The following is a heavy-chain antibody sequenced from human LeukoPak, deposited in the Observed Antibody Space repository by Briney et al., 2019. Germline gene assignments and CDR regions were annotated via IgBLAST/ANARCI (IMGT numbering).Heavy chain of an antibody. Sequence: SVKVSCKASGGTFSSYAISWVRQAPGQGLEWMGRIIPILRIANYAQKFQGRVTITADKSTSTAYMELNGLRSEDTAVYYCARDSSSGDFDYWGQGTLVTVSS. CDR3: ARDSSSGDFDY. CDR1: GGTFSSYA. J-gene: IGHJ4*02. D-gene: IGHD1-26*01. CDR2: IIPILRIA. V-gene: IGHV1-69*04.